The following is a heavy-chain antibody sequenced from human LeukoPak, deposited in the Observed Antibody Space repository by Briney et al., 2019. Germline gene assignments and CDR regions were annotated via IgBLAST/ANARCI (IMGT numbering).Heavy chain of an antibody. CDR2: INHSGST. D-gene: IGHD2-2*02. J-gene: IGHJ4*02. CDR3: ARGRRFALLYGGYFDY. CDR1: GFTFSDYY. Sequence: GSLRLSCAASGFTFSDYYMSWIRQLPGKGLEWIGEINHSGSTNYNPSLKSRVTISVDTSKNQFSLKLSSVTAADTAVYYCARGRRFALLYGGYFDYWGQGALVTVSS. V-gene: IGHV4-34*01.